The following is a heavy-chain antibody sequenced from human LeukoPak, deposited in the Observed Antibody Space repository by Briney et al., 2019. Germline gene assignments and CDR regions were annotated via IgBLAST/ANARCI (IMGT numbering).Heavy chain of an antibody. Sequence: ASVKLSCKASGYTFTSYAMNWVRQAPGQGLEWMGWINTNTGNPAYAQGFTGRFVFSLDTSVSTAYLQISSLKAEDTAVYYCARKSVAATPRDIVYQYSYMDVWGKGTTVTVSS. CDR3: ARKSVAATPRDIVYQYSYMDV. J-gene: IGHJ6*03. CDR1: GYTFTSYA. V-gene: IGHV7-4-1*02. D-gene: IGHD2-15*01. CDR2: INTNTGNP.